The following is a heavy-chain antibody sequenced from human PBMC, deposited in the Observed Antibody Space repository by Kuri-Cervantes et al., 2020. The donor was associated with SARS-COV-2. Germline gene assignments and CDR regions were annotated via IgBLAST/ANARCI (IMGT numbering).Heavy chain of an antibody. D-gene: IGHD6-19*01. CDR1: GYIFTNYA. V-gene: IGHV1-3*01. J-gene: IGHJ3*02. Sequence: ASVKVSCKASGYIFTNYALHWVRQAPGQRLEWMGWINAVNGNTKYSQKFQGRATITRDTSASTAYMELSSLRSEDTALYYCARDRGSQWLAFYDAFDIWGQGTMVTVSS. CDR3: ARDRGSQWLAFYDAFDI. CDR2: INAVNGNT.